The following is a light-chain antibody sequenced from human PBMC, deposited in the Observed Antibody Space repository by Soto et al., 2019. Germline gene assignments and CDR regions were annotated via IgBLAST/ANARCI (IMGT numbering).Light chain of an antibody. J-gene: IGLJ2*01. CDR2: DVY. V-gene: IGLV2-14*01. Sequence: QSVLTQPASVSGSPGQSLTISCTGTSSDVGYYNYVSWYQQHPGKAPKLLIYDVYSRPSGVSNRFSGSKSGNTASLTISGLQAEDEADYYGCSHPSTNTHVVFGGGTKLTVL. CDR1: SSDVGYYNY. CDR3: CSHPSTNTHVV.